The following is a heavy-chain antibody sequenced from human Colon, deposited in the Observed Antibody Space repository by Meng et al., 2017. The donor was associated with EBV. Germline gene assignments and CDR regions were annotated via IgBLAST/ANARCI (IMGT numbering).Heavy chain of an antibody. Sequence: QVPLVQSGTEVKKPGASVKVSCTASGYTFSSHGIGWVRQAPGQGLEWMGWISGYNGNTNYAQKFQGRVTMTTDTSTTTAYMELRSLRSDDTAVYYCAREMPMTCYFNQWGQGTLVTVSS. J-gene: IGHJ4*03. V-gene: IGHV1-18*01. CDR2: ISGYNGNT. D-gene: IGHD3-22*01. CDR3: AREMPMTCYFNQ. CDR1: GYTFSSHG.